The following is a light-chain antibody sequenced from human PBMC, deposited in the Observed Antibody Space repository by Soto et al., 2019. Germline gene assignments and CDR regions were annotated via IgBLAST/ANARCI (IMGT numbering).Light chain of an antibody. CDR3: ETWDKEVV. Sequence: QPVLTQSSSVSASLGSSVKLTCTLSSGHSAYIVAWHQVQPGKAPRYLMKVESSGSFNKGTRLPDRFSGSSSGADRHLSISNLQFEDEAEYYCETWDKEVVFGGGTKLTVL. J-gene: IGLJ2*01. CDR2: VESSGSF. V-gene: IGLV4-60*02. CDR1: SGHSAYI.